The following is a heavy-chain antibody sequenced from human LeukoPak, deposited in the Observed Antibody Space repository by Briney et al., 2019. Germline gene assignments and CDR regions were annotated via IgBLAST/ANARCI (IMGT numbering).Heavy chain of an antibody. J-gene: IGHJ4*02. CDR1: GFTFSSYG. D-gene: IGHD2-2*01. V-gene: IGHV3-30*18. Sequence: WGSLSLSCAASGFTFSSYGMHWVRQAPGKGLEWVALISYDGSNNYYADSVKGRFTISRDNSKNTLYLQMNSLRAEDTAVYYCAKAYGYCSSTSCSHEEFDYWGQGTLVTVAS. CDR2: ISYDGSNN. CDR3: AKAYGYCSSTSCSHEEFDY.